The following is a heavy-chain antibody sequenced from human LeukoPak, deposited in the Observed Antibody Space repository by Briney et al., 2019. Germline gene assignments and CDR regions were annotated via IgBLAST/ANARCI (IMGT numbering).Heavy chain of an antibody. CDR3: ARDGARAIAAAGTLDY. CDR2: INWNGGNT. CDR1: GFTFDDYG. Sequence: GGSLRLSCAASGFTFDDYGMSWVRQAPGKGLEWVSGINWNGGNTGYADSVKGRFTISRDNVKNSLYLQMNSLRAEDTALYYCARDGARAIAAAGTLDYWGQGTLVTVSS. D-gene: IGHD6-13*01. J-gene: IGHJ4*02. V-gene: IGHV3-20*04.